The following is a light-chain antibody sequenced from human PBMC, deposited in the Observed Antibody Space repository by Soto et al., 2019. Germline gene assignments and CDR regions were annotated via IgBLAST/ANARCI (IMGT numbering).Light chain of an antibody. V-gene: IGLV2-8*01. CDR1: SSDVGSYNY. J-gene: IGLJ3*02. CDR2: EVS. Sequence: QSVLTQPPSASGSPGQSVTISCTGTSSDVGSYNYVSWYQQHPGKAPKLIIYEVSKRPSGVPDRFSGSKSGNTASLTVSGLQAEDEADYYCCSYAGTNNLKVFGGGTKLTVL. CDR3: CSYAGTNNLKV.